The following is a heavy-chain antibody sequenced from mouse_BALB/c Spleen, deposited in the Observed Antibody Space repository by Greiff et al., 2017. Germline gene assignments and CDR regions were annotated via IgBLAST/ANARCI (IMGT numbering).Heavy chain of an antibody. J-gene: IGHJ3*01. D-gene: IGHD2-2*01. V-gene: IGHV14-3*02. CDR3: ASDYYGYDWFAY. CDR1: GFNITDTY. CDR2: IDPANGNT. Sequence: EVQLQQSGAELVKPGASVKLSCTASGFNITDTYMHWVKQRPEQGLEWIGRIDPANGNTKYDPKFQGKATITADTSSNTAYLQLSSLTSEDTAVYYCASDYYGYDWFAYWGQGTLVTVSA.